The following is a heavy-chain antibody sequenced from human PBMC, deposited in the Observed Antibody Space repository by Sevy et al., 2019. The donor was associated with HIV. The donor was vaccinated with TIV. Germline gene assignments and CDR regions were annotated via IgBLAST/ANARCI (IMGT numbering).Heavy chain of an antibody. CDR1: GFTFSNYA. Sequence: GSLRLSCAAAGFTFSNYAMSWVRQAPGKGLEWVSTFSFGCGKINYADSVKGRFTISRDNSKNTLYLQMNSLRAEDTALYYCAREGCSKPHDYWGQGTLVTVSS. CDR2: FSFGCGKI. CDR3: AREGCSKPHDY. J-gene: IGHJ4*02. V-gene: IGHV3-23*01. D-gene: IGHD2-2*01.